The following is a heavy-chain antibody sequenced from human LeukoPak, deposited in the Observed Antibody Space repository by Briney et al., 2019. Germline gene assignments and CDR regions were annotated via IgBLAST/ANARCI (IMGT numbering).Heavy chain of an antibody. CDR2: VYSGGST. J-gene: IGHJ2*01. CDR3: AKGPLGYCSSTSCYKGDWYFDL. Sequence: GGSLRLSCAASGFTVSSTDMSWVRQAPGKGLEWVSAVYSGGSTFYADSVKGRFTISRDNSKNTLYLQISSLRAEDTAVYYCAKGPLGYCSSTSCYKGDWYFDLWGRGTLVTVSS. D-gene: IGHD2-2*02. V-gene: IGHV3-53*01. CDR1: GFTVSSTD.